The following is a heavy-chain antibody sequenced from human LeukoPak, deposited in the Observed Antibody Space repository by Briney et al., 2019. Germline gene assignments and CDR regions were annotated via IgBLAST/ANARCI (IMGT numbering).Heavy chain of an antibody. D-gene: IGHD3-10*01. Sequence: PGGSLRLSCAASGFTVSNNYMSWVRQTPGKGLEWVSVIYSGGTTYYAESVKGRFTISRDNAKNSLYLQMNTLRVEDTAIYYCVRVALYYYGSESYYFFEHWGQGTPVTASS. J-gene: IGHJ4*02. CDR2: IYSGGTT. CDR3: VRVALYYYGSESYYFFEH. V-gene: IGHV3-53*01. CDR1: GFTVSNNY.